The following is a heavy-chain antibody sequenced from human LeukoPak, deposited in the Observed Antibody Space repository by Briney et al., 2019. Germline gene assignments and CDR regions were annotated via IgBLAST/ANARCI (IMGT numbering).Heavy chain of an antibody. CDR1: GGSFSGYY. Sequence: PSETLSLTCAVYGGSFSGYYWSSIRQPPGKGLEWIGEINHSGSTDYNPSLKSRVTISVDKSKNQFSLKLSSVTAADTAVYFCARDRDGMGVWGQGTTVTVSS. CDR2: INHSGST. CDR3: ARDRDGMGV. J-gene: IGHJ6*02. V-gene: IGHV4-34*01.